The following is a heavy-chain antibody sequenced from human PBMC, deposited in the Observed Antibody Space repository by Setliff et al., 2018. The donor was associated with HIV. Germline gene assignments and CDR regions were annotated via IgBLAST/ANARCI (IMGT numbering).Heavy chain of an antibody. D-gene: IGHD7-27*01. CDR2: INPDTDGI. V-gene: IGHV1-2*02. Sequence: ASVKVSCKASGYSFTDNYIHWVRQAPGQGLEWMGWINPDTDGINYAQQFQGRLTLTRDTSVSTAYMVLSGLNSDDTAVYFCAREIAGDEHFDYWGQGTLVTVSS. J-gene: IGHJ4*02. CDR1: GYSFTDNY. CDR3: AREIAGDEHFDY.